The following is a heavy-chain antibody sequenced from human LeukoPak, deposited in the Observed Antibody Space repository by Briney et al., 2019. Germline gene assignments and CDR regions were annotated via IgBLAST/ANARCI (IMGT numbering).Heavy chain of an antibody. V-gene: IGHV4-34*01. J-gene: IGHJ4*02. CDR3: ARRGGDCSSTSCRYYFDY. Sequence: SETLSLTCTVSGGSIGSFFWSWIRQPPGKGLEWIGEINHSGSTNYNPSLKSRVTISVDTSKNQFSLKLSSVTAADTAVYYCARRGGDCSSTSCRYYFDYWGQGTLVTVSS. CDR2: INHSGST. CDR1: GGSIGSFF. D-gene: IGHD2-2*01.